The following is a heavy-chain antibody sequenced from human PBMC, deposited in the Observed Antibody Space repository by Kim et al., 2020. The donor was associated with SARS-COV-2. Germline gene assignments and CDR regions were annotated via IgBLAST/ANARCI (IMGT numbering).Heavy chain of an antibody. D-gene: IGHD6-13*01. V-gene: IGHV1-46*01. CDR3: ARVERLLIAAAVAYYFDY. Sequence: QGRVTMTRDTSTSTVYMELSSLRSEDTAVYYCARVERLLIAAAVAYYFDYWGQGTLVTVSS. J-gene: IGHJ4*02.